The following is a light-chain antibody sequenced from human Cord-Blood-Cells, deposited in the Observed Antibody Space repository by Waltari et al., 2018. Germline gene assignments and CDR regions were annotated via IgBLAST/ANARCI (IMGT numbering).Light chain of an antibody. CDR2: EVS. J-gene: IGLJ1*01. V-gene: IGLV2-14*01. Sequence: QSALTQPPSVTGSPGPSVTISCTGTSSDVGGYNYVSWYQQHPGKAPKLMIYEVSNRPSGVSNRFSGSKSGNTASLTIAGLQAEDEADYYCSSYTSSSTLVFGTGTKVTVL. CDR3: SSYTSSSTLV. CDR1: SSDVGGYNY.